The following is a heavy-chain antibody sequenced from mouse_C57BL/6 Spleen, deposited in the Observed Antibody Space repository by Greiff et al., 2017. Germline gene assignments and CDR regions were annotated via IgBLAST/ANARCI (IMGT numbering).Heavy chain of an antibody. V-gene: IGHV1-52*01. CDR3: ARTGMITTRYYFDY. CDR1: GYTFTSYW. J-gene: IGHJ2*01. D-gene: IGHD2-4*01. CDR2: IDPSDSET. Sequence: QVQLQQPGAELVRPGSSVKLSCKASGYTFTSYWMHWVKQRPIQGLEWIGNIDPSDSETHYNQKFKDKATLTVDKSSSTGYMQLSSLTSEDSAVYYCARTGMITTRYYFDYWGQGTTLTVSS.